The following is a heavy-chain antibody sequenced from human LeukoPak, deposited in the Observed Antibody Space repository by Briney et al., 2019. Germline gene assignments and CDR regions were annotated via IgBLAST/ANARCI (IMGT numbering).Heavy chain of an antibody. V-gene: IGHV3-23*01. Sequence: GESLRLSCAASGFAFSSYAMSWVRQAPGKGLEWVSAISGSGGSTYYADSVKGRFTISRDNSKNTLYLQMNSLRAEDTAVYYCAILATYGDYLDIWGQGTMVTVSS. CDR2: ISGSGGST. J-gene: IGHJ3*02. CDR1: GFAFSSYA. D-gene: IGHD4-17*01. CDR3: AILATYGDYLDI.